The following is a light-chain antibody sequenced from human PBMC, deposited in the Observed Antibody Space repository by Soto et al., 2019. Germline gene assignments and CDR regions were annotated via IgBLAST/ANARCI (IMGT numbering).Light chain of an antibody. CDR1: QDISNF. CDR3: QKCKIDPFT. CDR2: AAS. J-gene: IGKJ4*01. V-gene: IGKV1-27*01. Sequence: DVQMTQSPSSLSASVGDSVTITGRASQDISNFLAWYQQKTGKVPKILIYAASTLQSGVPSRFSGSGSGTDCTLTISRLQPEDVETYYCQKCKIDPFTFGGGTKVDIK.